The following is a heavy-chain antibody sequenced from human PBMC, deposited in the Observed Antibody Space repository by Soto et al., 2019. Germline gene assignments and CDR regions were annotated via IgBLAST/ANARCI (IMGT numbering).Heavy chain of an antibody. CDR1: GFTFSSYA. CDR2: ISGSGGST. D-gene: IGHD6-19*01. V-gene: IGHV3-23*01. Sequence: EVQLLESGGGLVQPGGSLRLSCAASGFTFSSYAMSWVRQAPGKGLEWVSAISGSGGSTYYADSVKGRFTISRDNSKIKMYMQMNSVRAEYTGVYPCARLYSSGGYFDNWGQGTLVTVSS. J-gene: IGHJ4*02. CDR3: ARLYSSGGYFDN.